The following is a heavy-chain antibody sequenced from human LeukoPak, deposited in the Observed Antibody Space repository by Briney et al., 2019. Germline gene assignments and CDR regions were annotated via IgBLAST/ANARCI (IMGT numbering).Heavy chain of an antibody. V-gene: IGHV3-48*01. CDR2: IGPSGTTI. D-gene: IGHD2/OR15-2a*01. CDR3: AKGPLSHFDY. Sequence: GGSLRLSCAASGFTFSSYAMNWVRQAPGRGLEWVSYIGPSGTTIYYADSVKGRFTISRDNARNSLYLQMNSLRAEDTAVYYCAKGPLSHFDYWGQGTLVTVSS. J-gene: IGHJ4*02. CDR1: GFTFSSYA.